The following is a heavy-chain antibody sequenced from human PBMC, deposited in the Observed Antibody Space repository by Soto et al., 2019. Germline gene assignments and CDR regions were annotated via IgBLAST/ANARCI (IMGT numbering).Heavy chain of an antibody. J-gene: IGHJ3*02. CDR1: GFTFSRYY. V-gene: IGHV3-21*01. CDR2: ISTTSTYT. Sequence: NPGGSLRLSCAASGFTFSRYYMNWVRQAPGKGLEWVSSISTTSTYTHYADSLKGRFTISRDNAKRLLYLQMDSLRAEDTAVYYCARDDGLSSTNVKAFDIWGQGTKVTVS. D-gene: IGHD2-2*01. CDR3: ARDDGLSSTNVKAFDI.